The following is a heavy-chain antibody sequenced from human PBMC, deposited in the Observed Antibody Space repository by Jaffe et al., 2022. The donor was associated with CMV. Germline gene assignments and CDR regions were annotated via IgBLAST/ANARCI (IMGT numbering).Heavy chain of an antibody. Sequence: EVQLVESGGGLVQPGESLRLSCAASGFTFSPYAMTWVRQAPGKGLEWVSVISATGSNTDYADSVKGRFTISRDNSRNTLYLQMNSLRAEDTAVYYCAKDRNSGWHFFDYWGQGALVTVSS. CDR1: GFTFSPYA. CDR2: ISATGSNT. J-gene: IGHJ4*02. CDR3: AKDRNSGWHFFDY. D-gene: IGHD6-19*01. V-gene: IGHV3-23*04.